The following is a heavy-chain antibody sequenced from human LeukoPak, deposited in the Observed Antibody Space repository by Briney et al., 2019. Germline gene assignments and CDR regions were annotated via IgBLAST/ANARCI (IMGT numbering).Heavy chain of an antibody. J-gene: IGHJ4*02. Sequence: ASVKVSCKASGYTFTSYYMHWVRQAPGQGLEWMGIINPSGGSTSYAQKFQGRVTMTRDTSTSTVYMELSSLRSEDTAVYYCARVPLMVRFGEFKPFDYWGQGTLVTVSS. CDR1: GYTFTSYY. V-gene: IGHV1-46*01. CDR3: ARVPLMVRFGEFKPFDY. CDR2: INPSGGST. D-gene: IGHD3-10*01.